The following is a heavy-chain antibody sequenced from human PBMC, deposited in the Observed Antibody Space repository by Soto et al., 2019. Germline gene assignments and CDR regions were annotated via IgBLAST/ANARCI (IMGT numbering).Heavy chain of an antibody. J-gene: IGHJ5*02. Sequence: QVQLVQSGAEVKKPGASVNVSCKASGYTFTSYGISWVRQAPGQVLEWMGWISAYNGNTNYAQKLQGRVTLTKDTSKSTAYMELRSLRSDDTAVYYCARSVMVRGVGDWFDPWGQGTLLTVSS. CDR2: ISAYNGNT. V-gene: IGHV1-18*01. D-gene: IGHD3-10*01. CDR1: GYTFTSYG. CDR3: ARSVMVRGVGDWFDP.